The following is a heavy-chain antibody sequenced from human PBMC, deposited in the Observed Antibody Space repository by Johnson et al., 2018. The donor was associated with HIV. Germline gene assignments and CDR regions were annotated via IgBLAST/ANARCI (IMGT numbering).Heavy chain of an antibody. CDR1: GFTFSSYG. D-gene: IGHD3-10*01. CDR3: FRPYDAFDI. V-gene: IGHV3-30*02. J-gene: IGHJ3*02. CDR2: IRYDGSNK. Sequence: QVQLVESGGGVVQPGGSPRLSCAASGFTFSSYGMHWVRQAPGKGLEWVAFIRYDGSNKYYADSVKGRFTISRDNSKNTLYLQMNSLRAEDTAVYYCFRPYDAFDIWGQGTMVTVSS.